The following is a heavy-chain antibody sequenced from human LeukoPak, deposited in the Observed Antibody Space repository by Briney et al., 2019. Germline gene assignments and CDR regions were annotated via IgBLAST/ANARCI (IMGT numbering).Heavy chain of an antibody. CDR3: ARVLRYCSGGNCYSGGLGYMDV. CDR1: GFTFSSYT. CDR2: ITSSSSYI. Sequence: GGSLRLSCAASGFTFSSYTMNWVRQAPGGGLGWVSSITSSSSYIYYADSVKGRFTISRDNAKNSLFLQMNSLRAEDTAVYYCARVLRYCSGGNCYSGGLGYMDVWGKGTTVTISS. V-gene: IGHV3-21*04. J-gene: IGHJ6*03. D-gene: IGHD2-15*01.